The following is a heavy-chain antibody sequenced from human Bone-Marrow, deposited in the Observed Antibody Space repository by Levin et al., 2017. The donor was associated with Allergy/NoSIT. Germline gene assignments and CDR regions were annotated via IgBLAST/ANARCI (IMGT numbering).Heavy chain of an antibody. V-gene: IGHV3-48*03. CDR1: GFSFSSYE. CDR2: ISSSGSTI. Sequence: GGSLRLSCAASGFSFSSYEMNWVRQAPGKGLEWVSYISSSGSTIHYADSVMRRFSISRDNAKNSLYLQMNSLRAEDTAVYFCARSFQLYTTSPYDAFDIWGQGTMVTVSS. J-gene: IGHJ3*02. CDR3: ARSFQLYTTSPYDAFDI. D-gene: IGHD3-16*01.